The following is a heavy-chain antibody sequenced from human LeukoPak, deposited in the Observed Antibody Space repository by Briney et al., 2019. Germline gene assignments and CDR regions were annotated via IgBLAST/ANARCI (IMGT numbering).Heavy chain of an antibody. CDR2: MNPNSGNT. Sequence: ASVKVSCKASGYTFTSYDINWVRRATGQGLEWMGWMNPNSGNTGYAQKFQGRVTMTRNTSTSTAYMELSSLRSEDTAVYYCASRVVPAAIGFDYWGQGTLVTVSS. V-gene: IGHV1-8*01. CDR3: ASRVVPAAIGFDY. CDR1: GYTFTSYD. J-gene: IGHJ4*02. D-gene: IGHD2-2*01.